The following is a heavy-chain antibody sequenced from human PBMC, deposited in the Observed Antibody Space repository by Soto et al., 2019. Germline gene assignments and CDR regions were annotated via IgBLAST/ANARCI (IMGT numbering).Heavy chain of an antibody. V-gene: IGHV1-3*04. CDR3: ARGVTYRESEGSYRPLAY. Sequence: QVQLVQSGAEVKEPGASVKVSCKTSGFTFSDYALHWVRQAPGQRLEWMGWINTDNLNVKTSQQFQGRVTITSDTYATTAYLELSSLRSADTAAYSCARGVTYRESEGSYRPLAYWGQGTLVTVSS. D-gene: IGHD3-16*02. J-gene: IGHJ4*02. CDR1: GFTFSDYA. CDR2: INTDNLNV.